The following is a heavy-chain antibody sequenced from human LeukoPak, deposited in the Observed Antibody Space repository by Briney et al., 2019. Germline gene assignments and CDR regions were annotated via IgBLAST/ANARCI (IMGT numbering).Heavy chain of an antibody. CDR2: ISGSGGVISASGGAT. CDR3: AKPFGSGTYYNYLDY. D-gene: IGHD3-10*01. V-gene: IGHV3-23*01. Sequence: PGGSLRLSCVASGFTFSNYAMSWVRRAPGKGLEWVSVISGSGGVISASGGATYCAESVKGRFTIARDNSDNTLYLQFTTLRAEDTAVYYCAKPFGSGTYYNYLDYWGQGTLVTVSS. J-gene: IGHJ4*02. CDR1: GFTFSNYA.